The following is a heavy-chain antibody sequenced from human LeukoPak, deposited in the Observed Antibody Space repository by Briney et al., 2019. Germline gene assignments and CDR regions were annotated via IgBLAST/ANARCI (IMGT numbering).Heavy chain of an antibody. V-gene: IGHV4-59*12. J-gene: IGHJ5*02. D-gene: IGHD3-22*01. CDR2: IYYSGST. CDR1: GGSISSYY. CDR3: ARDKQHDEYYYDSSGYSRAYNWFDP. Sequence: PSETLSLTCTVSGGSISSYYWSWIRQPPGKGLEWIGYIYYSGSTNYNPSLKSRVTISVDTSKNQFSLKLSSVTAADTAVYYCARDKQHDEYYYDSSGYSRAYNWFDPWGQGTLVTVSS.